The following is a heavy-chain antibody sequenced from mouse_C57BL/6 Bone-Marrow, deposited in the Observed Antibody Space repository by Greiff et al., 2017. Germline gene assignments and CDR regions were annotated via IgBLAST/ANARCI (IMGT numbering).Heavy chain of an antibody. Sequence: QVQLQQPGAELVKPGASVKVSCKASGYTFTSYWMHWVKQRPGQGLEWIGRIHPSDSDTNYNQKFKGKATLTVDKSSSTAYMQLSSQTSKDSAVYYCAIPRLRGAWFACWSQETLVTVSA. CDR1: GYTFTSYW. CDR2: IHPSDSDT. J-gene: IGHJ3*01. V-gene: IGHV1-74*01. CDR3: AIPRLRGAWFAC.